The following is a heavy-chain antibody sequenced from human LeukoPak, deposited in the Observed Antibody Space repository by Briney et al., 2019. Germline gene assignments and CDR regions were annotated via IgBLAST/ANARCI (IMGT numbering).Heavy chain of an antibody. Sequence: SETLSLTCTVSGGSISSSSYYWGWIRQPPGKGLEWIGSIYYSGSTYYIPSLKSRVTISVDTSKNQFSLKLSSVTAADTAVYYCARLSSSWGGPNWFDPWGQGTLVTVSS. CDR2: IYYSGST. D-gene: IGHD6-13*01. V-gene: IGHV4-39*07. CDR1: GGSISSSSYY. CDR3: ARLSSSWGGPNWFDP. J-gene: IGHJ5*02.